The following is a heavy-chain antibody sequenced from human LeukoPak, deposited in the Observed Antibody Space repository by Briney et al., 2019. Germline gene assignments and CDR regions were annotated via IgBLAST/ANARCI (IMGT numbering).Heavy chain of an antibody. CDR2: ISSSSSYI. CDR3: ARARSPGYYYYMDV. Sequence: GGSLRLSCAASGFTFSSYGMSWVRQAPGKGLEWVSSISSSSSYIYYADSVKGRFTISRDNAKNSLYLQMNSLRAEDTAVYYCARARSPGYYYYMDVWGKGTTVTVSS. CDR1: GFTFSSYG. V-gene: IGHV3-21*01. J-gene: IGHJ6*03.